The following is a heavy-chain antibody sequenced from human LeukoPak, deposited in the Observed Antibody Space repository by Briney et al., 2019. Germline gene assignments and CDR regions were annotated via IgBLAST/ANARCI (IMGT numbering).Heavy chain of an antibody. CDR2: IYSGGST. V-gene: IGHV3-53*01. D-gene: IGHD2-2*01. CDR1: GFTVSSNY. J-gene: IGHJ4*02. Sequence: GGSLRLSCAASGFTVSSNYMSWVRQAPGKGLEWVSVIYSGGSTYYADSVKGRFTISRDNSKNTLYLQMNSLRAEDTAVYYCERESRVCSSTSCSSGLEIYFDYWGQGTLVTVSS. CDR3: ERESRVCSSTSCSSGLEIYFDY.